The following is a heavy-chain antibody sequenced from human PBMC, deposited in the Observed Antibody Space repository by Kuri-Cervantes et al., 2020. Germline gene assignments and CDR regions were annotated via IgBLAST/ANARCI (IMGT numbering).Heavy chain of an antibody. D-gene: IGHD3-9*01. CDR1: GFTFGDYA. J-gene: IGHJ3*02. CDR3: ARAWGDILTGYWGDAFDI. Sequence: GGSLRLSCTASGFTFGDYAMSWFRKAPGKGLEWVANIKQDGSEKYYVDSVKGRFTISRDNAKNSLYLQMNSLRAEDTAVYYCARAWGDILTGYWGDAFDIWGQGTMVTVSS. CDR2: IKQDGSEK. V-gene: IGHV3-7*01.